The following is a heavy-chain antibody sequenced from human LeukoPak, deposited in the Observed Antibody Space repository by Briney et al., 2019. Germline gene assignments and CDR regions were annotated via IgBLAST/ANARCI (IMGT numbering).Heavy chain of an antibody. CDR2: INPSGGST. Sequence: ASVKVSCKASGYTFTSYYMHWVRQAPGQGLEWMGIINPSGGSTSYAQKFQGRVTMTRNTSTSTVYMELSSLRSEDTAVYYCARGTTVLRYFDWLPYFDYWGQGTLVTVSS. CDR3: ARGTTVLRYFDWLPYFDY. D-gene: IGHD3-9*01. J-gene: IGHJ4*02. V-gene: IGHV1-46*01. CDR1: GYTFTSYY.